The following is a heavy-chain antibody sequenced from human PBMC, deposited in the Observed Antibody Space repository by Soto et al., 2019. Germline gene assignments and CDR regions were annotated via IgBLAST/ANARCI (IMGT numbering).Heavy chain of an antibody. V-gene: IGHV4-59*01. J-gene: IGHJ4*02. CDR3: ARLRPVYYDSSGDFYY. CDR1: VGSISSYY. CDR2: IYYSGST. D-gene: IGHD3-22*01. Sequence: LSLTCTVSVGSISSYYWSWIRQPPGKGLEWIGYIYYSGSTNYNPSLKSRVTISVDTSKNQFSLKLSSVTAADTSVYYCARLRPVYYDSSGDFYYWGQGILLTFSS.